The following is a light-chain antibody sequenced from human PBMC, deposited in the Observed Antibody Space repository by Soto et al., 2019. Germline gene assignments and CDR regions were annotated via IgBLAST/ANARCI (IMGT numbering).Light chain of an antibody. Sequence: EIVLTQSPATLSLSPGERATLSCRASQSVSRYLAWYQQKPGQAPRLLIYGASTRATGIPARFSGSGSGTEFTLTISSLQSEDFAVYYCQQYNNWPPMYTFGQGTKLEIK. V-gene: IGKV3-15*01. CDR1: QSVSRY. J-gene: IGKJ2*01. CDR3: QQYNNWPPMYT. CDR2: GAS.